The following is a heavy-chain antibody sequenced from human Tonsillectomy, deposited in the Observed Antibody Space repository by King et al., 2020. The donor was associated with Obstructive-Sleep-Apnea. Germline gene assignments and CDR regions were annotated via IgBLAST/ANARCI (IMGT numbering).Heavy chain of an antibody. CDR3: ASALPAYSYGPSIPGYYGMDV. V-gene: IGHV4-39*07. D-gene: IGHD5-18*01. Sequence: QLQESGPGLVKPSETLSLTCTVSGGSISSSSYYWGWIRQPPGKGLEWIGSIYYSGSTYYNPSLKSRVTISVDTSKNQFSLKLSSVTAADTAVYYCASALPAYSYGPSIPGYYGMDVWGKGTTVTVSS. CDR1: GGSISSSSYY. CDR2: IYYSGST. J-gene: IGHJ6*04.